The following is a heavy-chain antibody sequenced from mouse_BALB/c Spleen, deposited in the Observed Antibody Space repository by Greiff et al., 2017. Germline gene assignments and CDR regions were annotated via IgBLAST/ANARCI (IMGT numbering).Heavy chain of an antibody. CDR2: ISSGGST. Sequence: DVMLVESGGGLVKPGGSLKLSCAASGFTFSSYAMSWVRQTPEKRLEWVASISSGGSTYYPDSVKGRFTISRDNARNILYLQMSSLRSEDTAMYYCARGYYDVYYAMDYWGQGTSVTVSS. CDR1: GFTFSSYA. J-gene: IGHJ4*01. V-gene: IGHV5-6-5*01. CDR3: ARGYYDVYYAMDY. D-gene: IGHD2-4*01.